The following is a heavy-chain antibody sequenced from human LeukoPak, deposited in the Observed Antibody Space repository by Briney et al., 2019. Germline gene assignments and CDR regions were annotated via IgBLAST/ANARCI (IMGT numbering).Heavy chain of an antibody. J-gene: IGHJ6*03. Sequence: GGSLTLSCVASGFTLSKYGMHGVRQAPAKGLQWVAFTRDYGVITKYQESVKGRFTISRDNSRNTMNLQMKSLRVEDTAVYYCAKGRGWEASYYYYYMDVWGKGTTVTISS. CDR1: GFTLSKYG. V-gene: IGHV3-30*02. CDR2: TRDYGVIT. D-gene: IGHD1-26*01. CDR3: AKGRGWEASYYYYYMDV.